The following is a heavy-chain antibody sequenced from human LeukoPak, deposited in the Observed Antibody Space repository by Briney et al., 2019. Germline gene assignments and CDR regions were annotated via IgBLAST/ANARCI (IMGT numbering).Heavy chain of an antibody. V-gene: IGHV3-23*01. CDR1: GFTFSSHG. D-gene: IGHD3-10*01. J-gene: IGHJ4*02. CDR2: ISGGGGST. CDR3: AKAPTYYYGSGSYSVLDY. Sequence: PGGSLRLSCAASGFTFSSHGMSWVRQAPGKGLEWVSAISGGGGSTYYADSVKGRFTISRDNSKNTLYLQMNSLRAEDTAVYYCAKAPTYYYGSGSYSVLDYWGQGTLVTVSS.